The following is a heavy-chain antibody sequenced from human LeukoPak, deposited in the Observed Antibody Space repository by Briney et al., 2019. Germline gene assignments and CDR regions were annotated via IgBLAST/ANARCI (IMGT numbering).Heavy chain of an antibody. V-gene: IGHV4-34*01. Sequence: ASETLSLTCAVYGGSFSGYYWSWIRQPPGKGLEWIGEINHSGSANYNPSLKSRVTISVDTSKNQFSLKLNSVTAADTAVYYCARSHTPQYYYDSSGLYYWGQGTLVTVSS. CDR3: ARSHTPQYYYDSSGLYY. J-gene: IGHJ4*02. D-gene: IGHD3-22*01. CDR1: GGSFSGYY. CDR2: INHSGSA.